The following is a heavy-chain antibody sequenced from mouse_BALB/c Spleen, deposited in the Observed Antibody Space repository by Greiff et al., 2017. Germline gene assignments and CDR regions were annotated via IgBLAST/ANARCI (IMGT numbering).Heavy chain of an antibody. CDR2: INSYNGGT. Sequence: EVQLQQSGPELVKPGASMKISCKASGYSFTGYTMNWVKQSQGKNLEWIGLINSYNGGTSYNQKFKGKATLTVDKSSSTAYMELLSLTSEDSAVYYYARQLRGFAYWGQGTLVTVSA. V-gene: IGHV1-26*01. CDR1: GYSFTGYT. J-gene: IGHJ3*01. D-gene: IGHD2-12*01. CDR3: ARQLRGFAY.